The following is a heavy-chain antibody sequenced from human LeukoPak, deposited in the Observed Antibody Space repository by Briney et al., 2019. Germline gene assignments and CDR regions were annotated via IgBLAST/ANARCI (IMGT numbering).Heavy chain of an antibody. CDR2: IYPGDSDT. CDR3: ARHGVDTAMAYYYYYGMDV. CDR1: GYSFTSYW. J-gene: IGHJ6*02. Sequence: GESLKISCKGSGYSFTSYWIGWVRQMPGKGLEWMGIIYPGDSDTRYSPSFQGQVTISADKSISTAYLQWSSLKASDTAMYYCARHGVDTAMAYYYYYGMDVWGQGTTVIVSS. D-gene: IGHD5-18*01. V-gene: IGHV5-51*01.